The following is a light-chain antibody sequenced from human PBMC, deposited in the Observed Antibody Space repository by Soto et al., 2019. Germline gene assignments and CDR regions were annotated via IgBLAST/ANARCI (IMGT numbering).Light chain of an antibody. J-gene: IGLJ1*01. V-gene: IGLV1-47*01. Sequence: QSVLTQPPSASGTPGQTVNISCSGSTSNIGKTFVYWYQHFPGAAPKLLIYRNTLRPSGVPDRFSAYKSGTSTSLAISGLRYEDEADYYSASWDNNLRSYGFGSGTKETV. CDR1: TSNIGKTF. CDR2: RNT. CDR3: ASWDNNLRSYG.